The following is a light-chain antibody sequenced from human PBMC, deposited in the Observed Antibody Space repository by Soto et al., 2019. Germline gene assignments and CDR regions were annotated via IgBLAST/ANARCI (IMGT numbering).Light chain of an antibody. CDR1: SGHSSYI. CDR3: ETWDSNTRV. CDR2: LEGSGSY. V-gene: IGLV4-60*03. Sequence: QPVLTQSSSASASLGSSVKLTCTLSSGHSSYIIAWHQQQPGKAPRYLMKLEGSGSYNKGSGVPDRFSGSSSGADRYLTISNLHSEDEADYYCETWDSNTRVFGGGTKVTVL. J-gene: IGLJ3*02.